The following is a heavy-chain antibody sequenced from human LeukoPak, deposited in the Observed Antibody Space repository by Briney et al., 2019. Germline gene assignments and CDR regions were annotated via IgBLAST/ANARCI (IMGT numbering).Heavy chain of an antibody. CDR1: GFTFSTYW. J-gene: IGHJ3*02. V-gene: IGHV3-74*01. D-gene: IGHD6-19*01. Sequence: GGSLRLSCAVSGFTFSTYWMHWVRQAPGKGLVWVSRINSDGSRTTYADSVKGRFTISRDNAKNTLYLQMNSLRTEDTAVYYCARPETQYSSGLDGFDIWGQGTMVTVCS. CDR3: ARPETQYSSGLDGFDI. CDR2: INSDGSRT.